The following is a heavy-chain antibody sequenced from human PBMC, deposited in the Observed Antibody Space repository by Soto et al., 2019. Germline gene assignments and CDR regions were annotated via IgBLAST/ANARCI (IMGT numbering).Heavy chain of an antibody. CDR3: ARPSYSTSRYYGLDV. CDR2: IDPSDSYT. V-gene: IGHV5-10-1*04. J-gene: IGHJ6*02. Sequence: PGESLKISCKASGYIFTSYWITWVRQMPGKGLEWMGRIDPSDSYTNYSPSFQGQVTISADKSISTAYLQWSSLKASDTAMYYCARPSYSTSRYYGLDVWGQGTTVTVS. CDR1: GYIFTSYW. D-gene: IGHD6-6*01.